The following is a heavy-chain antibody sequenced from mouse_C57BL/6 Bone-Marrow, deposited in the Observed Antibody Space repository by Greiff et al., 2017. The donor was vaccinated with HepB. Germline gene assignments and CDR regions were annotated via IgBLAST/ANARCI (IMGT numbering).Heavy chain of an antibody. CDR2: IDPSDSYT. J-gene: IGHJ3*01. CDR3: ARDGPIAY. D-gene: IGHD2-3*01. V-gene: IGHV1-50*01. CDR1: GYTFTSYW. Sequence: QVQLQQPGAELVKPGASVKLSCKASGYTFTSYWMQWVKQRPGQGLEWIGEIDPSDSYTNYNQKFKGKATLTVDTSSSTAYMQLSSLTSEDSAVYYCARDGPIAYWGQGTLVTVSA.